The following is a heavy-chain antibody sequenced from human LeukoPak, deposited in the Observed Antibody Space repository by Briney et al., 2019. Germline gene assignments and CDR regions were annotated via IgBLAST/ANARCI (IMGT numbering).Heavy chain of an antibody. CDR3: AGLRGYEPYYFDY. J-gene: IGHJ4*02. D-gene: IGHD5-12*01. CDR1: GYSFTGYY. V-gene: IGHV1-2*02. Sequence: ASVKVSCKASGYSFTGYYMHWVRQAPGQGLEWMGWINPNSCGTDYAQNFQSRVTMPRDTSISAAYMELSRLTADDTAVYYCAGLRGYEPYYFDYWGQGTLVAVSS. CDR2: INPNSCGT.